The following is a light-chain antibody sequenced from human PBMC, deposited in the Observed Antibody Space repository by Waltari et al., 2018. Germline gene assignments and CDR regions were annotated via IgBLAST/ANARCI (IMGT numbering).Light chain of an antibody. CDR3: QNHERLPAM. CDR1: QSISRY. Sequence: EIVLTQSPGTLSLSPGERATLSCRASQSISRYLAWYQQKPGQAPRLLIYAASSRATGIPDRFSGSGSGTDFSLTISRLEPEDFAVYYGQNHERLPAMFGQGTKVEIK. CDR2: AAS. J-gene: IGKJ1*01. V-gene: IGKV3-20*01.